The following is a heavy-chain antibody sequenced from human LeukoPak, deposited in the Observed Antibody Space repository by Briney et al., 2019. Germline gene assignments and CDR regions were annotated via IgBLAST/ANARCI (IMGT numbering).Heavy chain of an antibody. J-gene: IGHJ4*02. D-gene: IGHD3-10*01. Sequence: GGSLRLSCAASGFTFSSYAMHWVRQAPGKGLEWVSAINGGGGSTYYADSVKGRFTVSRDNSKNTLYLQMNSLRAEDTAVYYCAKDRSGSGSYYPDYWGQGTLVTVSS. V-gene: IGHV3-23*01. CDR2: INGGGGST. CDR3: AKDRSGSGSYYPDY. CDR1: GFTFSSYA.